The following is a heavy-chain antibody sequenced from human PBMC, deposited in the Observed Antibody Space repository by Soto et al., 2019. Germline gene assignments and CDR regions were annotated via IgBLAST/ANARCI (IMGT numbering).Heavy chain of an antibody. V-gene: IGHV4-4*07. J-gene: IGHJ5*02. Sequence: QLQESGPGLVEPSETLSLTCTVSNGSISGYYWSWIRQPAGKGLEWIGRVYSSGSTYYNPSLKSRVTMSVDTSNNHFSLRLTSVTAADTAIYYCARASPTVTRGSSWFDPWGPGNLVTVSS. CDR3: ARASPTVTRGSSWFDP. CDR2: VYSSGST. CDR1: NGSISGYY. D-gene: IGHD4-17*01.